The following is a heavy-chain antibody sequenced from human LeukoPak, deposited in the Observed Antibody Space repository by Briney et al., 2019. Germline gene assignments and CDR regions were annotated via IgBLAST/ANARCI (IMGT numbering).Heavy chain of an antibody. V-gene: IGHV5-51*01. CDR3: GMSGDRVPLQDDVFDV. D-gene: IGHD1-26*01. Sequence: PGESLKISCTVSGYSFTSYCIGCVRQMPGKGLEWMGIIYPGDSGPTYSPSFQGQVTISVDKSINTAYLQWSSLQASDTAMYYCGMSGDRVPLQDDVFDVWGQGTMVTVST. J-gene: IGHJ3*01. CDR1: GYSFTSYC. CDR2: IYPGDSGP.